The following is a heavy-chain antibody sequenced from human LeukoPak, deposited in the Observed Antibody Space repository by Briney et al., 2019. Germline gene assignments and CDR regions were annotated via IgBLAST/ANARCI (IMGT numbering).Heavy chain of an antibody. D-gene: IGHD3-10*01. CDR1: GFTFNNAW. Sequence: GGSLRLSCAASGFTFNNAWMSWVRQAPGKGLEWVGRIKSKIDGGTTDYAAPVKGRFTISRDDSKNTLYLQMVSLKTEDTALYYCTTSFTFLWFGEVSIFDYWGQGALVTVSS. J-gene: IGHJ4*02. CDR3: TTSFTFLWFGEVSIFDY. CDR2: IKSKIDGGTT. V-gene: IGHV3-15*01.